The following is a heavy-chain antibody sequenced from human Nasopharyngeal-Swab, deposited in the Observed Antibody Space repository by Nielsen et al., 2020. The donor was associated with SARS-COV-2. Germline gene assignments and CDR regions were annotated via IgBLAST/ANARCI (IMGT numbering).Heavy chain of an antibody. J-gene: IGHJ4*02. D-gene: IGHD3-3*01. CDR3: ARSDYDFWSGYYAGLSYFDY. Sequence: ETLSLTCAASGFTFSSYAMSWVRQAPGKGLEWVSAISGSGGSTYYADSVKGRFTISRDNSKNTLYLQMNSLRAEDTAVYYCARSDYDFWSGYYAGLSYFDYWGQGTLVTVSS. CDR2: ISGSGGST. V-gene: IGHV3-23*01. CDR1: GFTFSSYA.